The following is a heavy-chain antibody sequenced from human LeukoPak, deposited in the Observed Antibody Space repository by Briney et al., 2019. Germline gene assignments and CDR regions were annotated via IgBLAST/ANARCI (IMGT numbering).Heavy chain of an antibody. D-gene: IGHD2-15*01. CDR1: GFTFSSYA. J-gene: IGHJ3*02. CDR2: ISGSGGST. V-gene: IGHV3-23*01. Sequence: GGSLRLSCAASGFTFSSYAMSWVRQAPGKGLEWVSAISGSGGSTYYADSVKGRFTISRDNSKNTPYLQMNSLRAEDTAVYYCAKDNVVVVVAATDDDAFDIWGQGTMVTVSS. CDR3: AKDNVVVVVAATDDDAFDI.